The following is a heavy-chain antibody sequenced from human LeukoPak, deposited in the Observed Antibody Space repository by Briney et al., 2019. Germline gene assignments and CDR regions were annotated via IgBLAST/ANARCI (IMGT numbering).Heavy chain of an antibody. CDR2: IFTTGST. J-gene: IGHJ4*02. V-gene: IGHV4-4*07. Sequence: SETLSLTCTVSGGSIGNFYWNWIRQPAGKGLEWIGRIFTTGSTNYNPSLKSRVTISVDTSKNQFSLKLSSVTAADTAVYYCARDYESSGWPYYFDYWGQGTLVTVSS. D-gene: IGHD6-19*01. CDR3: ARDYESSGWPYYFDY. CDR1: GGSIGNFY.